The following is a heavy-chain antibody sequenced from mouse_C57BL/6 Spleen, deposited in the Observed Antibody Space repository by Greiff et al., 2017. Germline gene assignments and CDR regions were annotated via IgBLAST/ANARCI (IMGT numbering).Heavy chain of an antibody. V-gene: IGHV1-59*01. CDR2: IDPSDSYT. CDR1: GYTFTSYW. Sequence: QVQLQQPGAELVRPGTSVKLSCKASGYTFTSYWMHWVKQRPGQGLEWIGVIDPSDSYTNYNQKFKGKATLTVDTSSSTAYMQLSSLTSEDSAVYYCADGAGVLDYWGQGTSVTVSS. J-gene: IGHJ4*01. CDR3: ADGAGVLDY.